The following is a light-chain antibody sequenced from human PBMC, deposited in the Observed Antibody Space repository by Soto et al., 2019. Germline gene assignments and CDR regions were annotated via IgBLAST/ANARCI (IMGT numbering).Light chain of an antibody. V-gene: IGLV7-43*01. CDR1: TGAVTSGYY. J-gene: IGLJ2*01. CDR2: STS. CDR3: LLYYDGAQV. Sequence: QAVVTQEPSLTVSPGGTVTLTCASSTGAVTSGYYPNWFQQRPGQAPRSLIHSTSINHSWTPARFSGSLLGGKAALTLSGVQPEDEAEYYCLLYYDGAQVFGGGTKVTVL.